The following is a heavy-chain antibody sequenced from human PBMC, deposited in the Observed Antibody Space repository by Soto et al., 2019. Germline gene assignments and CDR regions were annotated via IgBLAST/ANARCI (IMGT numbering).Heavy chain of an antibody. J-gene: IGHJ4*02. CDR1: GGSVTSGGYS. CDR3: ARSGYCRGDCYSPHFDY. CDR2: IFQSGSS. Sequence: PSETLSLTCAVSGGSVTSGGYSWSWIRQPPGKGLEWIGYIFQSGSSLYNPSLKSRVTIAVDRSKNQFSLKLSSVTAADTAVYYCARSGYCRGDCYSPHFDYWGQGTMVTVYS. D-gene: IGHD2-21*02. V-gene: IGHV4-30-2*01.